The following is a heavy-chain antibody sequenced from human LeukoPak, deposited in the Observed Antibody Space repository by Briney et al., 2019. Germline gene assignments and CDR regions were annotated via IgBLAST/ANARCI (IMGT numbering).Heavy chain of an antibody. CDR1: GGSISSYY. J-gene: IGHJ4*02. Sequence: SETLSLTCTFSGGSISSYYWSWIRQPAGKGLEWIGRLHTSGSTNYNPSLKSRVTMSVDTSKNQFSLKLSSVTAADTAVYYCARERGYCSGGSCYSQLDYWGQGTLVTVSS. D-gene: IGHD2-15*01. V-gene: IGHV4-4*07. CDR3: ARERGYCSGGSCYSQLDY. CDR2: LHTSGST.